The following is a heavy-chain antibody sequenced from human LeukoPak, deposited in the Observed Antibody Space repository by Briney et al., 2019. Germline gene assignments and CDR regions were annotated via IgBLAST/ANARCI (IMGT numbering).Heavy chain of an antibody. D-gene: IGHD1-26*01. Sequence: GGSLRLSCAASGFNFSSYEMNWVRQAPGKGLEWVSSISTSSSYIYYADSLKGRFTISRHNAKSSLFLQMNSLRADDTAVYYCARVSRGKWELLGAHDYWGQGTLVTVSS. CDR2: ISTSSSYI. J-gene: IGHJ4*02. V-gene: IGHV3-21*01. CDR1: GFNFSSYE. CDR3: ARVSRGKWELLGAHDY.